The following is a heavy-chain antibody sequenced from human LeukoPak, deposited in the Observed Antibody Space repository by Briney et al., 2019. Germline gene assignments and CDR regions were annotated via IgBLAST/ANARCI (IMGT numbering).Heavy chain of an antibody. Sequence: GGSLRLSCAASGFTVSSNYMSWVRQAPGKGLEWVSVIYSGGGTYYADSVKGRFTISRDNSKNTLYLQMNSLRAEDTAVYYCARASSSGRLYYYYYMDVWGKETTVTVSS. D-gene: IGHD6-19*01. CDR2: IYSGGGT. V-gene: IGHV3-53*01. CDR3: ARASSSGRLYYYYYMDV. J-gene: IGHJ6*03. CDR1: GFTVSSNY.